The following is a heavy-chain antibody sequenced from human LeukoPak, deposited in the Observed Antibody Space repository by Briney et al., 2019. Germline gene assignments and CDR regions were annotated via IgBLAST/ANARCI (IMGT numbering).Heavy chain of an antibody. CDR2: ISDSGGST. Sequence: GGSVRLSCAASGFXFSNYAMSWVRQAPGKGLEYVSAISDSGGSTYYADSVKGRFTISRDNSKNTLYLQMSSLRAEDTAVYFCVRGYSFGPYGMDVWGQGTTVTVSS. CDR3: VRGYSFGPYGMDV. D-gene: IGHD2-15*01. CDR1: GFXFSNYA. J-gene: IGHJ6*02. V-gene: IGHV3-64D*09.